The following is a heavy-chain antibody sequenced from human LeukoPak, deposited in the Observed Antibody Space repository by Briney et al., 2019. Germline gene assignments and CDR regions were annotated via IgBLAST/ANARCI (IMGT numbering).Heavy chain of an antibody. CDR3: ARTEKWELLPDY. Sequence: RASVKVSCTASGYTFTGYYMHWVRQAPGQGLEWMGWINPNSGGTNYAQKFQGWVTMTRDTSISTAYMELSRLRSDDTAVYYCARTEKWELLPDYWGQGTLVTVSS. CDR2: INPNSGGT. V-gene: IGHV1-2*04. CDR1: GYTFTGYY. J-gene: IGHJ4*02. D-gene: IGHD1-26*01.